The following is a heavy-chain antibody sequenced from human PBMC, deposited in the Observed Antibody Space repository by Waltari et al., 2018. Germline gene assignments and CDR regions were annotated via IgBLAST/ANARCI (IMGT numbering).Heavy chain of an antibody. Sequence: VQLVQSGAEVKPPGASLNVSRKASGYPFTSFDITWVRQATGQGLQWMGWMNPQSGNTGYAQNFQGRLTITRNTSISTAYMELSSLRSDDTAVYYCTRAGNNYLSGFDSWGQGSLVTVSS. CDR3: TRAGNNYLSGFDS. V-gene: IGHV1-8*01. CDR1: GYPFTSFD. CDR2: MNPQSGNT. J-gene: IGHJ4*02. D-gene: IGHD4-4*01.